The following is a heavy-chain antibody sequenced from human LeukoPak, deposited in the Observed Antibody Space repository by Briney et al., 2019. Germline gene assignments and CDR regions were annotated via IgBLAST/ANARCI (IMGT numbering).Heavy chain of an antibody. CDR3: ARDRGYGDPNNWFDP. V-gene: IGHV4-59*01. D-gene: IGHD4-17*01. CDR1: GGSISSYY. CDR2: IYYSGST. Sequence: SETLSLTCTVSGGSISSYYWSWIRQPPGKGLEWIGYIYYSGSTNYNPSLKSRVTISVDTSKNQFSLKLSSVTAADTAVYYCARDRGYGDPNNWFDPWGQGTLVTVSS. J-gene: IGHJ5*02.